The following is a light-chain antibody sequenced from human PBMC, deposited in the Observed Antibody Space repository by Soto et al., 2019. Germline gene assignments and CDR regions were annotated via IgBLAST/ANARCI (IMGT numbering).Light chain of an antibody. CDR1: SSNIGGHT. Sequence: QSVLAQPPSASGTPGQRVTISCSGSSSNIGGHTVNRYQHLPGMAPRLLIYSSYERPSGVPDRFSASKSGTSASLAISGLQSEDEADYYCAAWEDSQNGFLVFGTGTKVTVL. CDR2: SSY. V-gene: IGLV1-44*01. CDR3: AAWEDSQNGFLV. J-gene: IGLJ1*01.